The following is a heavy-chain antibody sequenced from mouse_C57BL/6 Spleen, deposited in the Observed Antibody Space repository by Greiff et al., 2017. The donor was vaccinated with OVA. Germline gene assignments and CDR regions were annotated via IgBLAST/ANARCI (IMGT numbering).Heavy chain of an antibody. V-gene: IGHV1-69*01. CDR3: ASYSNSWFAY. CDR2: IDPSDSST. Sequence: QVQLQQPGAELVMPGASVKLSCKASGYTFTSYWMHWVKPRPGQGLEWIGEIDPSDSSTNYTQKFKGKSTLTVDKSSSTSYMLLSSLTSEDSAVYYCASYSNSWFAYWGQGTLVTVSA. D-gene: IGHD2-5*01. CDR1: GYTFTSYW. J-gene: IGHJ3*01.